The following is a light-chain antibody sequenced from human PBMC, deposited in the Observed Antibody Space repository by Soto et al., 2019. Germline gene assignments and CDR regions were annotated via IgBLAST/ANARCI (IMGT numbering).Light chain of an antibody. V-gene: IGKV3-20*01. J-gene: IGKJ1*01. CDR2: GAS. CDR3: QHYGSAGT. CDR1: QSVDSNY. Sequence: EIVLAQSPGTLSLSPGERATLSCRASQSVDSNYLAWYQQKPGQAPRLLIYGASSRATGIPDRFSGSGSGTYFTLTISRLEPEDVAVYHCQHYGSAGTFGQGTKVEIK.